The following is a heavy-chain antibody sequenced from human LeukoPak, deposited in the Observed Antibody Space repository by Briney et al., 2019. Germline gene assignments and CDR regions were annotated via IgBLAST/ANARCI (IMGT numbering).Heavy chain of an antibody. D-gene: IGHD2-2*01. V-gene: IGHV3-48*02. Sequence: PGGSLRLSCAASGFTFSSYGMNWVRQAPGKGLEWVSYISSSSSTIYYADSVKGRFTISRDNAKNSLYLQMNSPRDEDTAVYYCARGACSTSCYLFDYWGQGTLVTVSS. CDR3: ARGACSTSCYLFDY. CDR1: GFTFSSYG. CDR2: ISSSSSTI. J-gene: IGHJ4*02.